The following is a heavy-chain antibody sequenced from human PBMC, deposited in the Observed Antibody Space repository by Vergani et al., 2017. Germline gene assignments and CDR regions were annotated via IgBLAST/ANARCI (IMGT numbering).Heavy chain of an antibody. CDR1: GFTFSSYE. V-gene: IGHV3-48*03. CDR2: ISSSGSTI. D-gene: IGHD3-10*01. CDR3: ARTGEWMRSNNGPPDYVFALDV. Sequence: EVQLVESGGGLVQPGGSLRLSCAASGFTFSSYEMNWVRQAPGKGLEWVSYISSSGSTIYYADSVKGRFTISRDNAKRSVFLQMNSLRAEDTAVYYCARTGEWMRSNNGPPDYVFALDVWGQGTTVIVSS. J-gene: IGHJ6*02.